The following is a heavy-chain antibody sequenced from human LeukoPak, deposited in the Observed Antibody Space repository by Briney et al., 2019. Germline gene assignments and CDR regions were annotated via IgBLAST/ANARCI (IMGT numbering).Heavy chain of an antibody. D-gene: IGHD3-22*01. V-gene: IGHV4-31*03. Sequence: SETLSLTCTVSGASFNSDDQYWNWVRQRPGTGLEWLGSIHPGGMLYNHPSLESRVTMSRDTSKNQFSLNLNSVTAADTAVYFCSRGLDSRKLGYWGQGILVTVSS. CDR2: IHPGGML. CDR3: SRGLDSRKLGY. CDR1: GASFNSDDQY. J-gene: IGHJ4*02.